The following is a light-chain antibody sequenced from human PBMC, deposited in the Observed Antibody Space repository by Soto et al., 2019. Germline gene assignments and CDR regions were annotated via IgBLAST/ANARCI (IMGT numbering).Light chain of an antibody. CDR3: QRHDGAFVT. J-gene: IGKJ4*01. Sequence: DIQMTQSPSSLSASVGDRVTITCRASQGISDYLAWYQQKAGEVPKLLIYAASTLESGVPSRFSGRGSGTDFTLTISSLQPEDVATYYCQRHDGAFVTFGGGTQVEIK. CDR1: QGISDY. V-gene: IGKV1-27*01. CDR2: AAS.